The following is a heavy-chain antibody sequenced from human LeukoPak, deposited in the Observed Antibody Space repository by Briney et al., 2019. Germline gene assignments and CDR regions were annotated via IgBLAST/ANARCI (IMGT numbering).Heavy chain of an antibody. V-gene: IGHV1-69*05. J-gene: IGHJ4*02. CDR2: IIPIFGTA. CDR3: ATYCGGDCPLDY. CDR1: GGTFSSYA. Sequence: LVKVSCKASGGTFSSYAIGWVRQAPGQGLEWMGGIIPIFGTANYAQKFQGRVTITTDESTSTAYMELSSLRSEDTAVYYCATYCGGDCPLDYWGQGTLVTVSS. D-gene: IGHD2-21*02.